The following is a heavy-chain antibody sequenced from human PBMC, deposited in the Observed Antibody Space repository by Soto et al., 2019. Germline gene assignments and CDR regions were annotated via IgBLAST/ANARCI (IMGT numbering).Heavy chain of an antibody. CDR1: GGTFYTYA. D-gene: IGHD3-10*01. CDR3: ARDVSVMTSVFGF. Sequence: QVHLVQSGAEVKRPGCSVRVSCRASGGTFYTYAFTWVRQAPGQGLEWMGGITPMIGTTKYAQKFHGRVAFSADESASTAYIEPSNLRSDDTAVYYCARDVSVMTSVFGFWGQGTLITVSS. J-gene: IGHJ4*02. CDR2: ITPMIGTT. V-gene: IGHV1-69*01.